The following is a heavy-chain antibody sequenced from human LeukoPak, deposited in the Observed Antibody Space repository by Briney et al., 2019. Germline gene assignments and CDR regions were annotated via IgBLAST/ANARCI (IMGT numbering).Heavy chain of an antibody. V-gene: IGHV3-33*01. J-gene: IGHJ4*02. Sequence: PGGSLRLSCAASGFTFSSYGMHWVRQAPGKGLEWVAVIWYDGSNKYYADSVKGRFTISRDNSKNTLYLQMNSLRIEDTAVYYCGRGSVGFGELNYWGQGTLVTVSS. CDR2: IWYDGSNK. CDR3: GRGSVGFGELNY. CDR1: GFTFSSYG. D-gene: IGHD3-10*01.